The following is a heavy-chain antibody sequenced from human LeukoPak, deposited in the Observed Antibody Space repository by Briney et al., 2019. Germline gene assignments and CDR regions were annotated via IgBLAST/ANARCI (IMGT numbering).Heavy chain of an antibody. CDR2: ISSSGSTI. D-gene: IGHD1-26*01. CDR3: AVGTAPNSGILDC. V-gene: IGHV3-48*01. J-gene: IGHJ4*02. CDR1: GFTFVSYI. Sequence: GGSLRLSCAASGFTFVSYIINWVRQAPGKGLEWVSYISSSGSTIYYSDSVKGRFTISRDNAKNSLCLQMNSLRADDTAIYFCAVGTAPNSGILDCWGQGTLVTVSS.